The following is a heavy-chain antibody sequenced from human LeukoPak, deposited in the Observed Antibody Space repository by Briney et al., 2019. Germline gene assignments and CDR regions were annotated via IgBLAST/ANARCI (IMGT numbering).Heavy chain of an antibody. Sequence: GGSLRLSCAASGFTFSDYYMSWVRQAPGRGLEWVANIKQDGGEKYYVDSVKGRFTISRDNARNSLYLQMNSLRAEDTAVYYCARDLGGARSYYYYMDVWGRGTTVTVSS. CDR3: ARDLGGARSYYYYMDV. CDR2: IKQDGGEK. D-gene: IGHD2-21*01. J-gene: IGHJ6*03. CDR1: GFTFSDYY. V-gene: IGHV3-7*01.